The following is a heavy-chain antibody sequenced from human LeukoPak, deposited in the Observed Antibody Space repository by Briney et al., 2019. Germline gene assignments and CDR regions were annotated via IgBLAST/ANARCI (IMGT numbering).Heavy chain of an antibody. CDR2: IYYSGST. CDR1: GGSISSSSYY. Sequence: SETLSLTCTVSGGSISSSSYYWGWIRQPPGKGLEWIGSIYYSGSTYYNPSLKSRVTISVDTSKNQFSLKLSSVTAADTAVYYCARDTLRFLSPLVSDYWGQGTLVTVSS. CDR3: ARDTLRFLSPLVSDY. D-gene: IGHD3-3*01. V-gene: IGHV4-39*07. J-gene: IGHJ4*02.